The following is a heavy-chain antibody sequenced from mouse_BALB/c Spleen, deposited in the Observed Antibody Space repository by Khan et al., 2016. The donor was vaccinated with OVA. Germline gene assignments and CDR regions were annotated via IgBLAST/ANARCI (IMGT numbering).Heavy chain of an antibody. V-gene: IGHV3-2*02. CDR3: ARSGYEAWFAY. Sequence: EVKLEESGPGLVKPSQSLSLTCTVSGYSITSDYAWNWIRQFPRNKLEWMGYISYSGSTSYNPSLKSRISITRDTSKNQFFLQLNSVTTEDTATXFCARSGYEAWFAYWGQGTLVTVSA. D-gene: IGHD2-14*01. CDR1: GYSITSDYA. CDR2: ISYSGST. J-gene: IGHJ3*01.